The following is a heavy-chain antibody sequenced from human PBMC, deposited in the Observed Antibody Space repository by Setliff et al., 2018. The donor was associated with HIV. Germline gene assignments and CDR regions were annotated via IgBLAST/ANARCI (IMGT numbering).Heavy chain of an antibody. D-gene: IGHD3-22*01. Sequence: LRLSCAASGFTFSSYEMNWVRQAPGKGLEWVSYISSSGSTIYYADSVKGRLTISRDNSKNTLYLQMNSLRAEDTAVYCCARSKGHLYYDDDTGYVLRAFDIWGQGTMVTVSS. J-gene: IGHJ3*02. V-gene: IGHV3-48*03. CDR2: ISSSGSTI. CDR3: ARSKGHLYYDDDTGYVLRAFDI. CDR1: GFTFSSYE.